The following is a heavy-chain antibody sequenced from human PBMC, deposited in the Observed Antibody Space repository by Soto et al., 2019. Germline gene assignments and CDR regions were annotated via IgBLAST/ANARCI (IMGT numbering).Heavy chain of an antibody. CDR2: IYYSGST. CDR3: ACIFSGGYGYGFYYYGMEV. V-gene: IGHV4-39*01. CDR1: GGSISSSSYY. J-gene: IGHJ6*02. D-gene: IGHD5-18*01. Sequence: SETLSLTCTVSGGSISSSSYYWGWIRQPPGKGLEWIGSIYYSGSTYYNPSLKSRVTISVDTSKNQFSLKLSSVTAADTAVYYCACIFSGGYGYGFYYYGMEVWGQGTTVTVSS.